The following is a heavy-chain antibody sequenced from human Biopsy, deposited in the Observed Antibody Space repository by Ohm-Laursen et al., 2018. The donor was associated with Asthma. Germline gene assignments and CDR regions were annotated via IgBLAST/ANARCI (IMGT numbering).Heavy chain of an antibody. Sequence: SLTLSCTASGFVFSLCGMHWVCQGPGKGLEWVALVSSDGHNKYYEDSVKGRFTISRDNSRNRLYLQINSLTVEDSAVYFCARQSGQEYGDSIPFDTWGQGTKVAVSS. CDR2: VSSDGHNK. CDR1: GFVFSLCG. J-gene: IGHJ3*02. CDR3: ARQSGQEYGDSIPFDT. D-gene: IGHD3-22*01. V-gene: IGHV3-30*03.